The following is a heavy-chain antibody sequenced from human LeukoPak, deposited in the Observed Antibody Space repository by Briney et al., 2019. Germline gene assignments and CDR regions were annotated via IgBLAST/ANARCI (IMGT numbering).Heavy chain of an antibody. CDR1: GFTFSSYW. J-gene: IGHJ4*02. V-gene: IGHV3-74*01. Sequence: GGSLRLSCAASGFTFSSYWMHWVRQAPGKGLVWVSRINSDGSSTSYADSVKGRFTISRDNAKNTLYLQMNSLRAEDTAMFYCAKDGDYDIFTGYIDYWGQGTLVTVSS. D-gene: IGHD3-9*01. CDR3: AKDGDYDIFTGYIDY. CDR2: INSDGSST.